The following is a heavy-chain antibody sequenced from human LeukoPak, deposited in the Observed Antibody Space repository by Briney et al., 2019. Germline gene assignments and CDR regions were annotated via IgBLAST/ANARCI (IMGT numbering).Heavy chain of an antibody. D-gene: IGHD2-21*02. V-gene: IGHV1-8*01. CDR2: MNPNSGNT. CDR1: GYTFTSYD. J-gene: IGHJ6*04. Sequence: ASVKVSCKASGYTFTSYDINWVRQATGQGLEWMGWMNPNSGNTGYAQKFQGRVTMTRNTSISTAYMELSSLRSDDTGVYYCARAQVTYPSPHHLDVWGRGTAVTVSS. CDR3: ARAQVTYPSPHHLDV.